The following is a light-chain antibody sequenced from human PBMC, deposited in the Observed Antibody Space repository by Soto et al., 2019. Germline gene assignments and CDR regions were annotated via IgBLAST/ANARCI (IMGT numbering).Light chain of an antibody. CDR3: QQFVSSPIT. CDR2: GAS. Sequence: EIVLTQSPGTLSLSPGERATLSCRATQSVSSGYLAWYQHKPGQAPRLLMSGASSRATGIPDRFSGSGSGTDFTITISRLEPEDFAVYYCQQFVSSPITFGGGTKVEIK. J-gene: IGKJ4*01. CDR1: QSVSSGY. V-gene: IGKV3-20*01.